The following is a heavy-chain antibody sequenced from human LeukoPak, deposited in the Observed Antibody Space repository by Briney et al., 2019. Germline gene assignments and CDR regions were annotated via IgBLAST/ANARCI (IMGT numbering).Heavy chain of an antibody. D-gene: IGHD6-13*01. CDR1: GYTFTGYY. Sequence: ASVKVSCKASGYTFTGYYTHWVRQAPGQGLEWMGWINPNSGGTNYAQKFQGRVTMTRDTSISTAYMELSRLRSDDTAVYYCARSIAAAGTPRGYWGQGTLVTVSS. CDR3: ARSIAAAGTPRGY. CDR2: INPNSGGT. J-gene: IGHJ4*02. V-gene: IGHV1-2*02.